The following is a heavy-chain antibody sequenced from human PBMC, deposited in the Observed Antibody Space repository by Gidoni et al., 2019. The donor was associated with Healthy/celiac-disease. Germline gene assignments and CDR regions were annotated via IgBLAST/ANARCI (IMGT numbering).Heavy chain of an antibody. V-gene: IGHV3-9*01. D-gene: IGHD6-13*01. CDR3: AKGKPSSSWAELDY. Sequence: EVQLVESGGGLVQPGRSLRLSCAASGFTFDDYAMHWVRQAPGKGLEWVSGISWNSGSIGYADSVKGRFTISRDNAKNSLYLQMNSLRAEDTALYYCAKGKPSSSWAELDYWGQGTLVTVSS. CDR1: GFTFDDYA. CDR2: ISWNSGSI. J-gene: IGHJ4*02.